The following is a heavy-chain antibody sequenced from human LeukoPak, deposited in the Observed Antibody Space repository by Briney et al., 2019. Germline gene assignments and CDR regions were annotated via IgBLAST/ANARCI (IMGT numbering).Heavy chain of an antibody. J-gene: IGHJ4*02. V-gene: IGHV3-30*03. CDR1: GFTFRTYA. CDR2: ISYDGSNK. D-gene: IGHD3-3*01. CDR3: AMRIGDFWSGYFDY. Sequence: GGSLRLSCAASGFTFRTYAMHWVRQAPGKGLEGVAVISYDGSNKYYADSVKGRFTISRDNSKNTLYLQMNSLRAEDTAGYYCAMRIGDFWSGYFDYWGRGALVTVSS.